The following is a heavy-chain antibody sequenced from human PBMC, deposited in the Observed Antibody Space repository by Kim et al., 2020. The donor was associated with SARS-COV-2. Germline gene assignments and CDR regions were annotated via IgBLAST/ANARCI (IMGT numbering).Heavy chain of an antibody. V-gene: IGHV1-3*01. CDR2: INAGNGNT. CDR1: GYTFTSYA. D-gene: IGHD3-10*01. CDR3: ARAVSNLYGSGRGFDP. J-gene: IGHJ5*02. Sequence: ASVKVSCKASGYTFTSYAMHWVRQAPGQRLEWMGWINAGNGNTKYSQKFQGRVTITRDTSASTAYMELSSLRSEDTAVYYCARAVSNLYGSGRGFDPWGQGTLVTVSS.